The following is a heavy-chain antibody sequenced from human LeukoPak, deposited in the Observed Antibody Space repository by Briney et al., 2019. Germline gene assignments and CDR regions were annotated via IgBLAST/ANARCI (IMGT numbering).Heavy chain of an antibody. Sequence: ASVKVSCKASGYTFTGYYMHWVRQAPGQGLEWMGWINPNSGGTNYAQKFQGRVTMTTDTSISTAYMELSGLRSDDTAVYYCARENGDYYFDYWGQGTLVTVSS. J-gene: IGHJ4*02. D-gene: IGHD4-17*01. V-gene: IGHV1-2*02. CDR3: ARENGDYYFDY. CDR1: GYTFTGYY. CDR2: INPNSGGT.